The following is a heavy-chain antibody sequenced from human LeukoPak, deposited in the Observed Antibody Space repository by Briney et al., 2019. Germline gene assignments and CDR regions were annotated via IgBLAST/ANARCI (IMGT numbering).Heavy chain of an antibody. J-gene: IGHJ6*03. V-gene: IGHV3-48*02. D-gene: IGHD4-17*01. CDR2: ISSSSTI. Sequence: GGSLRLSCAASGFTFSNYAMSWVRQAPGKGLEWVSYISSSSTIYYADSVKGRFTISRDNAKNSLYLQMNSLRDEDTAVYYCARVVGYGDYERSYYYYYMDVWGKGTTVTVSS. CDR3: ARVVGYGDYERSYYYYYMDV. CDR1: GFTFSNYA.